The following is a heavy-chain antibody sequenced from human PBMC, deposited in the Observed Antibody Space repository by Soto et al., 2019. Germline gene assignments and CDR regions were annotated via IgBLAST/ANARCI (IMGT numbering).Heavy chain of an antibody. J-gene: IGHJ3*02. Sequence: PSETLSLTCTVSGGSISSGSYYWSWIRQLPGKGLEWIGYIYYSGSTYYNPSLKSRVTISVDTSKNQFSLKLNSVTAADTAVYYCAVSAPYYDSMRDAFDIWGQGTMVTVSS. CDR3: AVSAPYYDSMRDAFDI. D-gene: IGHD3-22*01. CDR1: GGSISSGSYY. V-gene: IGHV4-31*03. CDR2: IYYSGST.